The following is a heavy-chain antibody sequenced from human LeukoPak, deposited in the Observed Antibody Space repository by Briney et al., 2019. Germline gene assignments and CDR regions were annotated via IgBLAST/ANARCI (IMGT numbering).Heavy chain of an antibody. J-gene: IGHJ4*02. CDR3: ARSPDVEMAIDY. CDR1: GYTFTGYY. Sequence: KVSCKASGYTFTGYYMHWVRQAPGQGLEWMGIIYPGDSDTRYSPSFQGQVTISADKSISTAYLQWSSLKASDTAMYYCARSPDVEMAIDYWGQGTLVTVSS. V-gene: IGHV5-51*01. CDR2: IYPGDSDT. D-gene: IGHD5-24*01.